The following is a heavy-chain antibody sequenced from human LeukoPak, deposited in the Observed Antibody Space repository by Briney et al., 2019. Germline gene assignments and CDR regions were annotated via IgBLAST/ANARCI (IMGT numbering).Heavy chain of an antibody. V-gene: IGHV3-53*01. CDR1: GFTVSSKY. CDR2: IYSGGST. CDR3: ERSVGAGGAFDI. J-gene: IGHJ3*02. Sequence: GGSLRLSCAAYGFTVSSKYMNWVRQAPGKGLEWVSIIYSGGSTYYPDSVKGRFTISRDNSKNTLYLQMHSLRAEDTAVYYCERSVGAGGAFDIWGQGTMVTVSS. D-gene: IGHD3-10*01.